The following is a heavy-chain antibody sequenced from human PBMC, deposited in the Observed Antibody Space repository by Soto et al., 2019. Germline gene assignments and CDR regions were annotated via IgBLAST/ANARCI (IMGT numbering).Heavy chain of an antibody. CDR1: GFTFSSYA. Sequence: GGSLRLSCGASGFTFSSYAMSWVRQAPGKGLEWVSAISDSGGSTYYADSMKGRFTISRDNSKNTLYLQMNSLRAEDTAIYYCAKDLTSTSRTPELWGQGTLVTVSS. CDR2: ISDSGGST. J-gene: IGHJ4*02. V-gene: IGHV3-23*01. CDR3: AKDLTSTSRTPEL. D-gene: IGHD2-2*01.